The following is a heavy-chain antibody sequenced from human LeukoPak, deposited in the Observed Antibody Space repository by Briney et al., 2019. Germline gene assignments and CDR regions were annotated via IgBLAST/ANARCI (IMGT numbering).Heavy chain of an antibody. CDR3: ARDMVRGVIAYYFDY. CDR1: GYTFTSYY. D-gene: IGHD3-10*01. Sequence: ASVKVSCKASGYTFTSYYMHWVRQAPGQGLEWMGGIIPIFGTANYAQKFQGRVTITTDESTSTAYMELSSLRSEDTAVYYCARDMVRGVIAYYFDYWGQGTLVTVSS. V-gene: IGHV1-69*05. CDR2: IIPIFGTA. J-gene: IGHJ4*02.